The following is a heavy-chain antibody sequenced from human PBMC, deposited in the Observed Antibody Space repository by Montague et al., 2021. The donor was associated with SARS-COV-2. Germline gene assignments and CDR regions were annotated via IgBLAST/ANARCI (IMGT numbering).Heavy chain of an antibody. CDR1: GGSISSSSYY. CDR3: ARLVVTYYNYTGMDV. J-gene: IGHJ6*02. Sequence: SETLSLTCTVSGGSISSSSYYWGWIRQPPGKGLEWIGSIYYSGSTYYNPSLKSRVTISVDTSKNQFSLKLSSVTAADTAVYYCARLVVTYYNYTGMDVWGQGTTVTVSS. D-gene: IGHD4-23*01. V-gene: IGHV4-39*01. CDR2: IYYSGST.